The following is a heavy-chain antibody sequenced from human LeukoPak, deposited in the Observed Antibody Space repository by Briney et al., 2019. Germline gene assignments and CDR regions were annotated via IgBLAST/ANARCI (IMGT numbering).Heavy chain of an antibody. Sequence: GGSLRLSCTASGFTFGDYAMSWFRQAPGKGLEWVGVIRSKVYGGTTKYAAAVKGRFTISRDDSKSIAYLQMNSLKTEDTAVYFRTRDDDCSGGSCYSGFDYWGQGTLVTVSS. V-gene: IGHV3-49*03. CDR2: IRSKVYGGTT. CDR1: GFTFGDYA. D-gene: IGHD2-15*01. CDR3: TRDDDCSGGSCYSGFDY. J-gene: IGHJ4*02.